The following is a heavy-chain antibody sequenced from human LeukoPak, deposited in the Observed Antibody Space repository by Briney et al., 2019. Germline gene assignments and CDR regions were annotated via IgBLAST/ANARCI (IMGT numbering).Heavy chain of an antibody. CDR3: ARVGKDGYNLDY. CDR2: IYYSGST. CDR1: GGSISSGGYY. Sequence: SETLSLTCTVSGGSISSGGYYWSWIRQHPGKGLEWIGYIYYSGSTYYNPSLKSRVTISVDTSKNQFSLKLSSVTAADTAVYYCARVGKDGYNLDYWGQGTLVTVSS. V-gene: IGHV4-31*03. J-gene: IGHJ4*02. D-gene: IGHD5-24*01.